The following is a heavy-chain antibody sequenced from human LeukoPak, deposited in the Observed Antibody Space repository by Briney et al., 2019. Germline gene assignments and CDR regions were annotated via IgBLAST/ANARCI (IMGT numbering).Heavy chain of an antibody. CDR3: ARGRNYYDSSGYYEDY. CDR1: GGSFSGYY. D-gene: IGHD3-22*01. V-gene: IGHV4-34*01. Sequence: SETLSLTCAVYGGSFSGYYWSWIRQPPGKGLEWIGEINHSGSANYNPSLKSRVTISVDTSKNQFSLKLSSVTAADTAVYYCARGRNYYDSSGYYEDYWGQGALVTVSS. CDR2: INHSGSA. J-gene: IGHJ4*02.